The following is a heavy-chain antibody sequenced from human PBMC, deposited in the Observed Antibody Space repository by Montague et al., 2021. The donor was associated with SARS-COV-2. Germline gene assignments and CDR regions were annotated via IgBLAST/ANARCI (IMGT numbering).Heavy chain of an antibody. V-gene: IGHV3-23*01. CDR3: VKYVGLGIKGYF. CDR1: GFTVRSHA. Sequence: SLRLSCAASGFTVRSHAMSWVRQAPGKGLEWVTAISGRNDTTLXXXSXKGRFTLSRDNSKNTLYLQMNSLRVDDTAVYYCVKYVGLGIKGYFWGQGTLVTVSS. J-gene: IGHJ4*02. CDR2: ISGRNDTT. D-gene: IGHD3/OR15-3a*01.